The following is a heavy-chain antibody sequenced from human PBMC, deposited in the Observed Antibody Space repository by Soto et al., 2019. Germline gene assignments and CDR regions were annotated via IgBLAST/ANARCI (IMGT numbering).Heavy chain of an antibody. CDR1: GSSFTSYW. CDR3: AKHGGDSSYEMIDAFDI. J-gene: IGHJ3*02. CDR2: IYPGDSDN. V-gene: IGHV5-51*01. Sequence: GESLKSSCKGSGSSFTSYWIGLVRQIPGTVLEWMGIIYPGDSDNRYSPSFQGHVTISADKSISNVYLQWRSLKASDTAMYYFAKHGGDSSYEMIDAFDIWGQGTMVTVS. D-gene: IGHD4-4*01.